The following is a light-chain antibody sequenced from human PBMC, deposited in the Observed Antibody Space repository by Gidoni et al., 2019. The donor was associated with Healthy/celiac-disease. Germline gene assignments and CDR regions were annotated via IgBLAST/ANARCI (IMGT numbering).Light chain of an antibody. J-gene: IGKJ1*01. CDR1: KGISSY. CDR3: QQLNSYPWT. CDR2: AAS. V-gene: IGKV1-9*01. Sequence: IQLTQSPSSLSASVGARVTITCRARKGISSYLAWYQQKPGKAPKLLIYAASTLQSWVPSRFSGSGSGTDFTLTISSLQPEDFATYYCQQLNSYPWTFGQGTKVEIK.